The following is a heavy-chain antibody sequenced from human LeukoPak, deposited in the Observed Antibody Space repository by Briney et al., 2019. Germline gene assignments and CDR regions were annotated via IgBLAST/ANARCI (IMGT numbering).Heavy chain of an antibody. Sequence: SETLSLTWTASGGSISSGSYYWSWMRPPAGKGLEWIGRIYTSGRNNYNPSLKSRVTISVDTSKNQFSLKLTSVTAADTAVYYCAREVITTHDSFDIWGQGTMVTVSS. CDR1: GGSISSGSYY. V-gene: IGHV4-61*02. D-gene: IGHD3-22*01. J-gene: IGHJ3*02. CDR2: IYTSGRN. CDR3: AREVITTHDSFDI.